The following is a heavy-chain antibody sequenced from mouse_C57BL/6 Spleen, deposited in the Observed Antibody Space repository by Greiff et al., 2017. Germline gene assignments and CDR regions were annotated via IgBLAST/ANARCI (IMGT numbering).Heavy chain of an antibody. D-gene: IGHD2-4*01. CDR1: GYTFTSYW. CDR3: ARNDYGYYFDY. CDR2: IDPSDSYT. J-gene: IGHJ2*01. Sequence: QVQLKQPGAELVMPGASVKLSCKASGYTFTSYWMHWVKQRPGQGLEWIGEIDPSDSYTNYNQKFKGKSTLTVDKSSSTAYMQLSSLTSEDSAVYYCARNDYGYYFDYWGQGTTLTVSS. V-gene: IGHV1-69*01.